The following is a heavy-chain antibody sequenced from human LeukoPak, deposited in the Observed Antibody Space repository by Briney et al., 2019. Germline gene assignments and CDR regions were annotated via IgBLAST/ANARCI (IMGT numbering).Heavy chain of an antibody. CDR3: AREYSASEH. CDR1: GYTFVGYY. D-gene: IGHD5-12*01. CDR2: IDPYTGNT. V-gene: IGHV1-2*02. Sequence: APVKVSCKASGYTFVGYYLHWVRQAPGQGLEWMAWIDPYTGNTHYAQKFQGRITVTRDTSVSTTYMELSWLTSDDTARHYCAREYSASEHWGQGTLVTVSS. J-gene: IGHJ4*02.